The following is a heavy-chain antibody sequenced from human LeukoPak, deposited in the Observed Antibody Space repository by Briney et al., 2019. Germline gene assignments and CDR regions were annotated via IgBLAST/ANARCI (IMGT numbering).Heavy chain of an antibody. Sequence: PGGSLRLSCAASGFTLSRYSMNWVRQAPGKGLEWVSSISSSSSYIYYADSVKVRFTIPRDNAKNSLYLQMSSLRDEDTAVYYCARDLLREYSYGLVGYWGEETRLSVPS. CDR2: ISSSSSYI. V-gene: IGHV3-21*01. CDR1: GFTLSRYS. D-gene: IGHD5-18*01. J-gene: IGHJ4*02. CDR3: ARDLLREYSYGLVGY.